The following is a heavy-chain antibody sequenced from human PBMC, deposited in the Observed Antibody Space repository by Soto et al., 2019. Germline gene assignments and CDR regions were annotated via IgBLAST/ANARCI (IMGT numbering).Heavy chain of an antibody. D-gene: IGHD3-10*01. V-gene: IGHV1-18*04. J-gene: IGHJ5*02. CDR3: ARDRGDYYGSGSYYNNIIDWFDP. Sequence: NLSCNPSGYTFTSYGISWVRQAPGQGLEWMGWISAYNGNTNYAQKLQGRVTMTTDTSTSTAYMELRSLRSDDTAVYYCARDRGDYYGSGSYYNNIIDWFDPWGQGTLVTVSS. CDR2: ISAYNGNT. CDR1: GYTFTSYG.